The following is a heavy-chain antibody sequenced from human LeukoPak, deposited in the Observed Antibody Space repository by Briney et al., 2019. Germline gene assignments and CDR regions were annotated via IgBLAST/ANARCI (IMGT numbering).Heavy chain of an antibody. J-gene: IGHJ4*02. V-gene: IGHV3-21*06. D-gene: IGHD1-14*01. CDR3: ATETNGRHYDY. CDR2: IGPTGSDR. Sequence: PGGSLRLSCTASGLTFSTSGFNWVRRAPGKGLEWVASIGPTGSDRHHADSIKGRFTISRDNANNFLYLQMNSLRAEDTAVYYCATETNGRHYDYWGQGTLLTVSS. CDR1: GLTFSTSG.